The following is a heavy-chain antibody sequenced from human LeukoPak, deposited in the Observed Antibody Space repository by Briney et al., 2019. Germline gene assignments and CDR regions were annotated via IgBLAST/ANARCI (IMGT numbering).Heavy chain of an antibody. D-gene: IGHD2-21*01. Sequence: PSETLSLTCTVSGGSISSYYWSWIRQPPGKGLEWIGYIYYSGSTNYNPSLKSRVTISVDTSKNQFSLKLSSVTAADTAVYYCARAFCVGECFVLHIFFDSWGQGTLVTVSS. CDR2: IYYSGST. CDR3: ARAFCVGECFVLHIFFDS. V-gene: IGHV4-59*01. J-gene: IGHJ4*02. CDR1: GGSISSYY.